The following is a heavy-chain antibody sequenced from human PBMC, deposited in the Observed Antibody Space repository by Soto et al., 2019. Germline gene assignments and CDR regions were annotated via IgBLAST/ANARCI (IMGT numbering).Heavy chain of an antibody. CDR2: ISGSGGST. J-gene: IGHJ5*02. D-gene: IGHD4-4*01. CDR1: GFTFSSYA. Sequence: GGSLRLSCAASGFTFSSYAMSWVRQAPGKGLEWVSAISGSGGSTYYADSVKGRFTISRDNSKNTLYLQMNSLRAEDTAVYYSARETPPYRNSNWFDPWGQGTLVTVSS. CDR3: ARETPPYRNSNWFDP. V-gene: IGHV3-23*01.